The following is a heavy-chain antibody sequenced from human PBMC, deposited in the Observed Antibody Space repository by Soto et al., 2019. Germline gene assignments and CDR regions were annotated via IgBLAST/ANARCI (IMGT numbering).Heavy chain of an antibody. CDR2: ISGSGGST. CDR3: AKDRRWLRPPDY. Sequence: RDSSGASELNSTSYAMSRVRQAPGKGLEWVSAISGSGGSTYYADSVKGRFTISRDNSKNTLYLQMNSLRAEDTAVYYCAKDRRWLRPPDYWGQGTLVIVSS. D-gene: IGHD5-12*01. J-gene: IGHJ4*02. CDR1: ELNSTSYA. V-gene: IGHV3-23*01.